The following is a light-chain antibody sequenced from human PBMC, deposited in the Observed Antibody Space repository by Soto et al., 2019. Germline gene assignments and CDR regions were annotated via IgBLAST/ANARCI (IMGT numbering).Light chain of an antibody. V-gene: IGLV1-40*01. CDR3: QYYDSSLSGVV. J-gene: IGLJ2*01. CDR1: SSNIGAGYD. CDR2: GNN. Sequence: QSVLTQPPSVSGAPGQRVTISCTGSSSNIGAGYDVHWYQQLPGTAPKLLISGNNNRPSGVPDRFSGSKSGTSASLDISGLQAEDEAYYYCQYYDSSLSGVVFGGGTKLTVL.